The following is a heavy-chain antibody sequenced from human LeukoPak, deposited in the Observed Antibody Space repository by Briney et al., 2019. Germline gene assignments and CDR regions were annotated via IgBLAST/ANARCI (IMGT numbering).Heavy chain of an antibody. V-gene: IGHV4-31*03. CDR1: GGSISSGGYY. D-gene: IGHD3-3*01. CDR2: IYYSGST. CDR3: ARSPPKNYYDFWSGYHYWYFDL. Sequence: SETLSLTCTVSGGSISSGGYYWSWFRQHPGKGLEWIGYIYYSGSTYYNPSLKSRVAISVDTSKNQFSLKLSSVTAADTAVYYCARSPPKNYYDFWSGYHYWYFDLWGRGTLVTVSS. J-gene: IGHJ2*01.